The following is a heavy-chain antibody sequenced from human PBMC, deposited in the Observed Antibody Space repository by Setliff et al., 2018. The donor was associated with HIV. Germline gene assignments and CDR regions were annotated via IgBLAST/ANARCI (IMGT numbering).Heavy chain of an antibody. J-gene: IGHJ3*02. D-gene: IGHD6-13*01. CDR2: IDPNSGDT. CDR1: GYTFTGYY. V-gene: IGHV1-2*02. Sequence: ASVKVSCKASGYTFTGYYLHWVRQAPGQGLEWMGWIDPNSGDTNYEQKFQGRVSMTRDTSISTVYMELSSLRSDDTAVYYCARAAGYSSSWHRYAFEIWGQGTMVTVSS. CDR3: ARAAGYSSSWHRYAFEI.